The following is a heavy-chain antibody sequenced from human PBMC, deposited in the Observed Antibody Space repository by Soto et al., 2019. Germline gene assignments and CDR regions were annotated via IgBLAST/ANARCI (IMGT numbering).Heavy chain of an antibody. J-gene: IGHJ6*02. V-gene: IGHV1-69*13. D-gene: IGHD3-3*01. CDR3: ARSVWSGSLRYYYYGMDV. CDR1: GGTFSSYA. CDR2: IIPIFGTA. Sequence: GASVKVSCKASGGTFSSYAISWVRQAPGQGLEWMGGIIPIFGTANYAQKFQGRVTITAVESTSTAYMELSSLRSEDTAVYYCARSVWSGSLRYYYYGMDVWGQGTTVTVSS.